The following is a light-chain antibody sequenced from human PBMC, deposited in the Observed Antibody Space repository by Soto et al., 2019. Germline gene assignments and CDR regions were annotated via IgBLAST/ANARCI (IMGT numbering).Light chain of an antibody. CDR2: GAS. Sequence: EIVMTQSPATLSVSPGERATLSCRASQSVSSNLAWYQQKPGQAPTLLIYGASARATGIPARFSGSGSGTEFTLTISSLQSEYFAVYYCQQYGSPPYTFGQGTKLEIK. J-gene: IGKJ2*01. V-gene: IGKV3-15*01. CDR3: QQYGSPPYT. CDR1: QSVSSN.